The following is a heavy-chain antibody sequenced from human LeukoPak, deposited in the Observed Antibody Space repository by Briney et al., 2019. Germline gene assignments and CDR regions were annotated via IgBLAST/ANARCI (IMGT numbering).Heavy chain of an antibody. D-gene: IGHD3-22*01. CDR2: IKQDGSEK. CDR1: GFTFSSYW. V-gene: IGHV3-7*01. CDR3: ASNYYDSNGYYHPYFDY. Sequence: PGGSLRLSCAASGFTFSSYWMSWVRQAPGKWLEWVANIKQDGSEKYYMDSVKGRFTISRDNAKNSLYLQMNSLRAEDTAVYYCASNYYDSNGYYHPYFDYWGQGTLVTVSS. J-gene: IGHJ4*02.